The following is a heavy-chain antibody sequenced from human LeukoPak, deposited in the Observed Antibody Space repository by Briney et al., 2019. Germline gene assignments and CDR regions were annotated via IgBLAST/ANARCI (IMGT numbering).Heavy chain of an antibody. CDR1: GFTFSGSA. D-gene: IGHD6-6*01. CDR2: IRSKANSYAT. J-gene: IGHJ4*02. CDR3: TRLGYSSSSGDY. V-gene: IGHV3-73*01. Sequence: GGSLRLSCAASGFTFSGSAMHWVRQASGKGLEWVGRIRSKANSYATAHAASVKGRFTISRDDSKNTAYLQMNSLKTEDTAVYYCTRLGYSSSSGDYWGQGTLVTVSS.